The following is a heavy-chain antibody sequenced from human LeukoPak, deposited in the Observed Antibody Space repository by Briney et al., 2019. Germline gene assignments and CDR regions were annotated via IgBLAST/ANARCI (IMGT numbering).Heavy chain of an antibody. CDR1: EFTFSSYW. J-gene: IGHJ4*02. V-gene: IGHV3-74*03. CDR2: INSDGSSI. D-gene: IGHD5-12*01. Sequence: GGSLRLSCAASEFTFSSYWMHWVRQAPGKGLVWVSRINSDGSSITYADSVKGRFTISRDNAKNTLYLQMNSLRAEDTAVYYCAREGRVSGYDFDCWGQGTLVTVSS. CDR3: AREGRVSGYDFDC.